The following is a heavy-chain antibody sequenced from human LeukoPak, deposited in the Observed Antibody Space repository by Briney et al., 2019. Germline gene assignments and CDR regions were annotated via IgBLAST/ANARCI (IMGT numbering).Heavy chain of an antibody. CDR3: AKGSAAARPYYFDY. Sequence: GRSLRLSCAASGFTFSSYAMHWVRQAQGRGLEWVSAITGSGDSTYYADSVKGRFTISRDNFNTLYLQVNSLRAEDTAVYYCAKGSAAARPYYFDYWGQGTLVTVSS. D-gene: IGHD6-6*01. CDR1: GFTFSSYA. V-gene: IGHV3-23*01. CDR2: ITGSGDST. J-gene: IGHJ4*02.